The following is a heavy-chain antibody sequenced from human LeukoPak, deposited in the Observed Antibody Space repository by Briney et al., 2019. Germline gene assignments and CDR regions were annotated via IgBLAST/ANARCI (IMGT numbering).Heavy chain of an antibody. Sequence: GGSLRLSCAASGFTFSSYAMSWVRRAPGKGLEWVSFISPSADRTSNADSVEGRFTICRDNPRNTLYLQMNSLRDEDTAVYYCAIMHGYYDGSGYWVQWGQGTLVTVSS. CDR1: GFTFSSYA. J-gene: IGHJ4*02. CDR3: AIMHGYYDGSGYWVQ. CDR2: ISPSADRT. D-gene: IGHD3-22*01. V-gene: IGHV3-23*01.